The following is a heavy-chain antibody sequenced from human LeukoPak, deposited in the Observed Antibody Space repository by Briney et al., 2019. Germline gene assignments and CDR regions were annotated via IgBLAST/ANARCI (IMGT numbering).Heavy chain of an antibody. CDR1: GFPVSSNY. CDR2: IYSGGST. D-gene: IGHD1-26*01. J-gene: IGHJ4*02. Sequence: GGSLRLSCAASGFPVSSNYMSWVRQAPGKGLEWVSVIYSGGSTYYADSVKGRFTISRENSKNTLYLQMNSLRAEDTAVYYCASAPLLSGSYGYWGQGTLVTVSS. V-gene: IGHV3-53*01. CDR3: ASAPLLSGSYGY.